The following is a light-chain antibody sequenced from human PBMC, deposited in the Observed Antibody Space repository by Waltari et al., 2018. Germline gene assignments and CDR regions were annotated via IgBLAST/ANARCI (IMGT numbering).Light chain of an antibody. CDR1: QSISSW. CDR2: KAS. V-gene: IGKV1-5*03. J-gene: IGKJ4*01. Sequence: DIQMTQSPSTLSASVGDSVTITCRASQSISSWLAWYQQKPGKAPKLLIYKASSLASGVPSRFSGSGSGTEFTLTISSLQPDDFATYYCQQYNSYSLTFGGGTKVEIK. CDR3: QQYNSYSLT.